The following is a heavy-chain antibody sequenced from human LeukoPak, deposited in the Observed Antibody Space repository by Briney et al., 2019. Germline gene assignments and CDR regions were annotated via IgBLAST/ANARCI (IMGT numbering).Heavy chain of an antibody. V-gene: IGHV4-59*02. J-gene: IGHJ4*02. CDR3: ARSCPRREGYNFDF. CDR2: IYDGGST. Sequence: SETLSLTCTVSGGSVRTYSWSWIRQPPGKGLEWIGLIYDGGSTYYNPSLKSRVSISLDMSKNHVSLKLNSVTSPDTAVYYCARSCPRREGYNFDFWGQGTLVTVSS. CDR1: GGSVRTYS. D-gene: IGHD5-24*01.